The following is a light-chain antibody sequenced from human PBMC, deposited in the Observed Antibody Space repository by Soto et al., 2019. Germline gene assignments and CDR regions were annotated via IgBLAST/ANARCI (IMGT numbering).Light chain of an antibody. CDR3: QQYNNWPHLYT. CDR2: GAS. J-gene: IGKJ2*01. Sequence: EIVMTQSPATRSVSPGERVTLSCWASQSVRSNLAWYQQKPGQSPRLLIYGASTRASDIPARFSGSGSGTDFTLTSSILQSEDFAVHYCQQYNNWPHLYTFGKGTKLEVK. CDR1: QSVRSN. V-gene: IGKV3-15*01.